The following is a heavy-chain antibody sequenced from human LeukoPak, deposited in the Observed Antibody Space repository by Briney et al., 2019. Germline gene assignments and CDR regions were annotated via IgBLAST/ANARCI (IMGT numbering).Heavy chain of an antibody. V-gene: IGHV3-21*01. J-gene: IGHJ3*02. D-gene: IGHD3-22*01. CDR3: ARDRARYYDSSGYHDAFDI. CDR1: GFTFSSYG. CDR2: ISSSSSYI. Sequence: SGGSLRLSCAASGFTFSSYGMNWVRQAPGKGLEWVSSISSSSSYIYYADSVKGRFTISRDNAKNSLYLQMNSLRAEDTAVYYCARDRARYYDSSGYHDAFDIWGQGTMVTVSS.